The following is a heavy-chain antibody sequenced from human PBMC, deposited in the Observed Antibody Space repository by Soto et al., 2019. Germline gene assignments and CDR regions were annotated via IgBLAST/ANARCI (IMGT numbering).Heavy chain of an antibody. CDR1: VFSVITNY. Sequence: WWSLRLSCASSVFSVITNYLTWVRQAPGKGLEWIAVIYSGGSTYYADSVKGRFTMSRDTSKNPLHLKMNSLRAEDTAVYYCARGSGSLYSLDPWGRGTLVTVSS. V-gene: IGHV3-53*01. CDR2: IYSGGST. J-gene: IGHJ5*02. D-gene: IGHD1-26*01. CDR3: ARGSGSLYSLDP.